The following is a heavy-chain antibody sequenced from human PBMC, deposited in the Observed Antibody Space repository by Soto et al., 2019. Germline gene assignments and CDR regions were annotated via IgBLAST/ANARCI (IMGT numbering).Heavy chain of an antibody. D-gene: IGHD2-15*01. Sequence: QVQLVQSGAEVKKPGASVKVSCKASGYTFSSYGISWVRQAPGQGLEWMGWISANNGNTNYAQKLQGRITLTTDTPTSTAYMELRSLRSDDTAAYYCAREYCGGGTCYSHYFYGMDVWGQGTTVTVSS. CDR3: AREYCGGGTCYSHYFYGMDV. CDR1: GYTFSSYG. V-gene: IGHV1-18*01. J-gene: IGHJ6*02. CDR2: ISANNGNT.